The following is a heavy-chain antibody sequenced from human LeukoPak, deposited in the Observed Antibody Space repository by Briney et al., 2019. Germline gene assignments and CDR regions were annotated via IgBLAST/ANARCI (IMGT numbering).Heavy chain of an antibody. CDR2: IFYSGST. D-gene: IGHD5-18*01. Sequence: SETLSLACTVSGGSISTSNYYWGWIRQPPGKGLEWIGNIFYSGSTYYSPSLQSRVTISLDTSKNQFSLKLSSVTAADTAVYYCARSGYSYGYVDYWGQGTLVTVSS. J-gene: IGHJ4*02. CDR3: ARSGYSYGYVDY. CDR1: GGSISTSNYY. V-gene: IGHV4-39*07.